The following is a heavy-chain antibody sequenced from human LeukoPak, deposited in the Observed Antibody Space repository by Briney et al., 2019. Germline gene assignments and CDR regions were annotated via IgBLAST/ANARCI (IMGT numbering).Heavy chain of an antibody. D-gene: IGHD6-19*01. J-gene: IGHJ6*02. CDR2: IWYDGSNK. CDR3: AKDWSYSSGFWRYYYYGMDV. CDR1: GFTFSSYG. Sequence: GGSLRLSCAASGFTFSSYGMHWVRQAPGKGLEWVAVIWYDGSNKYYADSVKGRFTISRDNSKNTLYLQMNSLRAEDTAVYYCAKDWSYSSGFWRYYYYGMDVWGQGTTVTVSS. V-gene: IGHV3-30*02.